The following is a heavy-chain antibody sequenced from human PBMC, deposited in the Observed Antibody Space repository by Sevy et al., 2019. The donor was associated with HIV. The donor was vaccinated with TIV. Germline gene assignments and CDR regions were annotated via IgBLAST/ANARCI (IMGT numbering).Heavy chain of an antibody. J-gene: IGHJ6*02. Sequence: GGSLRLSCAASGFTLSSYGMHWVRQAPGKGLEWVAVIRYDGSNKYYADSVKGRFTISRDNSKNTRYLQMNSLRAEGTAVYYSARARLGITISAEWGGGMDVWGQGTTVTVSS. V-gene: IGHV3-33*01. D-gene: IGHD3-3*01. CDR2: IRYDGSNK. CDR1: GFTLSSYG. CDR3: ARARLGITISAEWGGGMDV.